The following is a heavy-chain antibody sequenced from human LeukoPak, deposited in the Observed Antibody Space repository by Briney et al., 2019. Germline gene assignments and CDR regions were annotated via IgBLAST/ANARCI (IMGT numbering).Heavy chain of an antibody. CDR3: NYYDSSGYSY. J-gene: IGHJ4*02. Sequence: PGGSLRLSCAASGFTFSSYWMSWVRQAPGKGLEWVANIKQDGSEKYYVDSVKGRFTISRDNAKNSLYMQMNSLRAEDTAVYYCNYYDSSGYSYWGQGTLVTVSS. V-gene: IGHV3-7*01. CDR2: IKQDGSEK. CDR1: GFTFSSYW. D-gene: IGHD3-22*01.